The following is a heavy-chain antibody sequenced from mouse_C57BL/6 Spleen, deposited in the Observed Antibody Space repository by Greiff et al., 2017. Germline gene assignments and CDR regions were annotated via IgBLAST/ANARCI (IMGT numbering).Heavy chain of an antibody. D-gene: IGHD1-1*01. Sequence: VQLQQPGAELVKPGASVKLSCTASGYTFTSYWMHWVKQRPGRGLEWIGRIDPNSGGTKYNEKFKSKATLTVDKPSSTAYMQLSSLTSEDSAVYYFATGLTTVVGPLDYWGQGTTLTVSS. V-gene: IGHV1-72*01. CDR3: ATGLTTVVGPLDY. J-gene: IGHJ2*01. CDR1: GYTFTSYW. CDR2: IDPNSGGT.